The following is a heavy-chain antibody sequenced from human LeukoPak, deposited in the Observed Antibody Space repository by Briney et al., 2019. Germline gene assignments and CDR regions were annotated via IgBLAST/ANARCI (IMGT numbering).Heavy chain of an antibody. D-gene: IGHD3-16*01. CDR1: GFTFGDFV. J-gene: IGHJ4*02. Sequence: GGSLRLSCTASGFTFGDFVMSWVRQTPGKGLEWVGFIRTKVNGETTKYAASVQGRFTISRDDSKSIAYLQMNGLKTEDTAVYYCTTDYQLDYWDQGTLVTVSS. CDR3: TTDYQLDY. V-gene: IGHV3-49*04. CDR2: IRTKVNGETT.